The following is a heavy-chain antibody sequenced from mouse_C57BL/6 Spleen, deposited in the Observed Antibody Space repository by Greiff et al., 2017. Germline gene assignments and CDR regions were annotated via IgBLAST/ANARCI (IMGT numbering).Heavy chain of an antibody. CDR1: GYTFTSYW. CDR2: IHPSDSDT. CDR3: ARPITTVVATGYFDV. J-gene: IGHJ1*03. D-gene: IGHD1-1*01. V-gene: IGHV1-74*01. Sequence: QVQLQQPGAALVKPGASVKVSCKASGYTFTSYWMHWVKQRPGQGLEWIGRIHPSDSDTNYNQKFKGKATLTVDKSSSTAYMQLSSLTSDDSAVYYCARPITTVVATGYFDVWGTGTTVTVSS.